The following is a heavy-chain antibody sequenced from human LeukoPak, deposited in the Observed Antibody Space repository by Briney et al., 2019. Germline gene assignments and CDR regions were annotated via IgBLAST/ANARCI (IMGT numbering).Heavy chain of an antibody. CDR1: GGSISSGSYY. Sequence: SETLSLTCTVSGGSISSGSYYWGWIRQPPGKGLEWIGSIYYSGSTYYNPSLKSRVTISVDTSKNQFSLKLSSVTAADTAVYYCATFLEWLLFSRGGGDYWGQGTLVTVSS. J-gene: IGHJ4*02. CDR2: IYYSGST. V-gene: IGHV4-39*01. CDR3: ATFLEWLLFSRGGGDY. D-gene: IGHD3-3*01.